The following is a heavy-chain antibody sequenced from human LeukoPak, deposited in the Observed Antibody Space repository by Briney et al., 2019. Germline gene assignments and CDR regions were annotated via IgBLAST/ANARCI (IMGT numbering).Heavy chain of an antibody. CDR1: GGSFSGYY. J-gene: IGHJ6*02. D-gene: IGHD3/OR15-3a*01. CDR3: ARGGWTYYYGMDV. V-gene: IGHV4-34*01. Sequence: SETLSLTCAVYGGSFSGYYWSWIRQPPGKGLEWIGEINHSGSTNYNPSLKSRVTISVDTSKSQFSLKLSSVTAADTAVYYCARGGWTYYYGMDVWGQGTTVTVSS. CDR2: INHSGST.